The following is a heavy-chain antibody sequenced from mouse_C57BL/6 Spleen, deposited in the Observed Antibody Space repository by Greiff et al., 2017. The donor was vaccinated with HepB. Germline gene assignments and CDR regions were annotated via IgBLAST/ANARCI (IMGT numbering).Heavy chain of an antibody. CDR2: INPNNGGT. CDR3: ARWMMGLRGSAY. D-gene: IGHD2-3*01. V-gene: IGHV1-18*01. Sequence: VQLQQSGPELVKPGASVKIPCKASGSTFTDYNMDWVKQSHGKSLEWIGDINPNNGGTIYNQKFKGKATLTVDKSSSTAYMELRSLTSEDTAVYYCARWMMGLRGSAYWGQGTLVTVSA. J-gene: IGHJ3*01. CDR1: GSTFTDYN.